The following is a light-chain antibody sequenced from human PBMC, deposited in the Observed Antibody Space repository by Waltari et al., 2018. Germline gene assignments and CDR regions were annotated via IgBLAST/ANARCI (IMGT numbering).Light chain of an antibody. Sequence: QSALTQPRSVSGSPGQSVTISCTGTSSVLGGYNYVSQYQQHPGKAPKLIIYDVSKRPSGGPDRFSGSKSGNTASLTISGLQAEDEADYYCCSYAGSYTFVFGTGTKVTVL. V-gene: IGLV2-11*01. CDR1: SSVLGGYNY. CDR2: DVS. CDR3: CSYAGSYTFV. J-gene: IGLJ1*01.